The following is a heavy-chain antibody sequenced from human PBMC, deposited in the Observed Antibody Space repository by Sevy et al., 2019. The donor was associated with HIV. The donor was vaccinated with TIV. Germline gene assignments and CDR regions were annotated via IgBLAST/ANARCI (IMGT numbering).Heavy chain of an antibody. CDR3: TTLLGVPFDY. D-gene: IGHD3-10*01. CDR1: GFNFSVSA. J-gene: IGHJ4*02. V-gene: IGHV3-73*01. Sequence: GGSLRLSCAVSGFNFSVSAMHWVRQASGKGLEWLGRIRSKANNYAKAYSTSVKGRFTMSRDDSKSTAYLQMNSLKSEDTALYYYTTLLGVPFDYWGQGALVTVSS. CDR2: IRSKANNYAK.